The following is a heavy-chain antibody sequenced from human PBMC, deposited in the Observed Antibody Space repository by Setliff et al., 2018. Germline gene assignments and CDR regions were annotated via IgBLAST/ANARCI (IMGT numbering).Heavy chain of an antibody. D-gene: IGHD3-22*01. Sequence: SETLSLTCTVSGGSISSSSYYWGWIRQPPGKGLEWIGSIYYSGSTSYNPSLKSRVTLSVDTSKNKLSLRLTSVTAADTALYYCARGLHDTSDDYYVGAFDMWGLGTKVTVSS. CDR2: IYYSGST. CDR1: GGSISSSSYY. J-gene: IGHJ3*02. CDR3: ARGLHDTSDDYYVGAFDM. V-gene: IGHV4-39*07.